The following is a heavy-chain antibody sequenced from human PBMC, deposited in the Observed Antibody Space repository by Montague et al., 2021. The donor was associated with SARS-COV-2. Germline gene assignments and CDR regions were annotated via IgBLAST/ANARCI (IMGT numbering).Heavy chain of an antibody. CDR3: ARVGRQQLVRLSGMDV. Sequence: SETLSLTCTVSGGSISSSSYYWGWIRQPPGKGLDWIGSNYYSRSNCYNPSLQSRVTISVDTSKNQFSLKLSSVTTADTAVYYCARVGRQQLVRLSGMDVWGQGTTVTVSS. CDR2: NYYSRSN. CDR1: GGSISSSSYY. D-gene: IGHD6-13*01. V-gene: IGHV4-39*07. J-gene: IGHJ6*02.